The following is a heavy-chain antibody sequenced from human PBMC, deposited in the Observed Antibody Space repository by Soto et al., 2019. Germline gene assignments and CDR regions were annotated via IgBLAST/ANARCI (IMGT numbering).Heavy chain of an antibody. CDR3: ARDFVDIVVVPAAMRYYYGMDV. CDR2: IIPIFGTA. D-gene: IGHD2-2*03. Sequence: SVKVSCKASGGTFSSYAISWVRQAPGQGLEWMGGIIPIFGTANYAQKFQGRVTITADESTSTAYMELSSLRSEDTAVYYCARDFVDIVVVPAAMRYYYGMDVWGQGTTVTVSS. J-gene: IGHJ6*02. V-gene: IGHV1-69*13. CDR1: GGTFSSYA.